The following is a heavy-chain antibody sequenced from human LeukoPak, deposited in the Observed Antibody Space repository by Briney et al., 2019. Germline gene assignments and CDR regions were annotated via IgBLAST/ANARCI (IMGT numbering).Heavy chain of an antibody. J-gene: IGHJ4*02. CDR3: ARRSRLYCSSTSCSYDDY. V-gene: IGHV4-34*01. CDR2: INHSGST. D-gene: IGHD2-2*01. Sequence: SETLSLTCAVYGGSFSGYYWSWTRQPPGKGLEWIGEINHSGSTNYNPPLKSRVTISVDTSKNQFSLKLSSVTAADTAVYYCARRSRLYCSSTSCSYDDYWGQGTLVTVSS. CDR1: GGSFSGYY.